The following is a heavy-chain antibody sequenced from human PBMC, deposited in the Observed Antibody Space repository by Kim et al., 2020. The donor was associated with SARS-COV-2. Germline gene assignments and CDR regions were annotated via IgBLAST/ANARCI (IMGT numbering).Heavy chain of an antibody. CDR3: ARAVSGGLLWFREENPGLDY. D-gene: IGHD3-10*01. Sequence: GGSLRLSCAASGFTFSSYSMNWVRQAPGKGLEWVSYISSSSSTIYYADSVKGRFTISRDNAKNSLYLQMNSLRDEDTAVYYCARAVSGGLLWFREENPGLDYWGQGTLVTVSS. J-gene: IGHJ4*02. CDR2: ISSSSSTI. CDR1: GFTFSSYS. V-gene: IGHV3-48*02.